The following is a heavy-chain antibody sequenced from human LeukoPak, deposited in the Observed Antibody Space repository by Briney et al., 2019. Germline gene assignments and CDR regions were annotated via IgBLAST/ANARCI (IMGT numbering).Heavy chain of an antibody. Sequence: RGSLRLSCAASGFTFSSYSMNWVRQAPGKGLEWVSSISSSSSYIYYADSVKGRFTISRDNAKHSLYLQMHSPRAEDTAVYSCARDDSDGIPHYWGQGTLVTVSS. CDR1: GFTFSSYS. V-gene: IGHV3-21*01. J-gene: IGHJ4*02. CDR3: ARDDSDGIPHY. CDR2: ISSSSSYI. D-gene: IGHD3-22*01.